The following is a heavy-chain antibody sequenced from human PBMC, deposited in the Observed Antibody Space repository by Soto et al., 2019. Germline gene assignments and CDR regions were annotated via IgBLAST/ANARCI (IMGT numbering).Heavy chain of an antibody. D-gene: IGHD4-17*01. Sequence: PSETLSLTCTVSGDSVSRYYWSWIRQPPGKGLEWIGYIYYTGSPNYSPSLRSRVTISVGTSKNQFSLKLTSVTAADTAVYYCARQAYGAEYYYGMDVWGQGTTVTVSS. J-gene: IGHJ6*02. V-gene: IGHV4-59*02. CDR1: GDSVSRYY. CDR2: IYYTGSP. CDR3: ARQAYGAEYYYGMDV.